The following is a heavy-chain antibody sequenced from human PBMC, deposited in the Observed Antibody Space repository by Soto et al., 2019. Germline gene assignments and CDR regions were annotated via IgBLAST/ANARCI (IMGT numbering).Heavy chain of an antibody. D-gene: IGHD2-2*02. CDR3: ARPLYGRSAFDY. Sequence: WGTRCLTCSVYVLAFIGYGCGGIRQPPGKGLEWMGEINHSVSTNYNPSLKSLVTISVDTSKNQFSLKLSSVTAAATAVYYCARPLYGRSAFDYWGQGTLVTVSS. J-gene: IGHJ4*02. CDR2: INHSVST. V-gene: IGHV4-34*01. CDR1: VLAFIGYG.